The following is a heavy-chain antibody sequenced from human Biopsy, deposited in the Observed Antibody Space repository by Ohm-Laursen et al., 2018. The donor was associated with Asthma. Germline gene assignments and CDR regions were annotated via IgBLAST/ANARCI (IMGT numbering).Heavy chain of an antibody. CDR3: ARAGALIVGATMGY. CDR1: GYTFISYY. D-gene: IGHD1-26*01. V-gene: IGHV1-46*01. J-gene: IGHJ4*02. CDR2: INPSVGIT. Sequence: EASVRVSCKASGYTFISYYMHWVRQSPGQGLEWMGIINPSVGITSYAQKFQGRVTMTRDTSTSTVYMELSSLRSEDTAVYYCARAGALIVGATMGYWGQGTLVTVSS.